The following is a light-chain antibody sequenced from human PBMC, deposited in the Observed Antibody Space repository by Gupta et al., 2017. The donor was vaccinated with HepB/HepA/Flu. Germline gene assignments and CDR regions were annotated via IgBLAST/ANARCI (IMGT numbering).Light chain of an antibody. J-gene: IGKJ4*01. Sequence: DVVMTQSPLSLPVTLGQPASISCRSSQGRVYSDGNTYLSWFQQRPGQSPRRLIYKGSDRDSGVPDRFSGSGSGNGYTLKISRVEADDVGIYYCKQSEHCPITFGRGTKVEIK. CDR1: QGRVYSDGNTY. CDR3: KQSEHCPIT. V-gene: IGKV2-30*01. CDR2: KGS.